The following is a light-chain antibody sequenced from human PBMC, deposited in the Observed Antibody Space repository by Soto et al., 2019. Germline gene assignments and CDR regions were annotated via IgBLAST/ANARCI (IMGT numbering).Light chain of an antibody. CDR2: GAS. CDR1: ESVSSSF. J-gene: IGKJ1*01. V-gene: IGKV3-20*01. Sequence: ENVLTQSPGTLSLSPGERATLSCRSSESVSSSFLAWYQQRLGQAPRLLIYGASSRATGIPDRFSGSGSGTDFTLTISRLEPEDFAVYYCQQYGSSPSTFCQGTKVDIK. CDR3: QQYGSSPST.